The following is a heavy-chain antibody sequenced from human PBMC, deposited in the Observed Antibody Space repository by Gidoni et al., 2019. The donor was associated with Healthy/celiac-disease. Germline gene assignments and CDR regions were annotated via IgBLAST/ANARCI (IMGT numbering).Heavy chain of an antibody. CDR3: ARDYDSSEDAFDI. D-gene: IGHD3-22*01. V-gene: IGHV3-53*01. Sequence: EVQLVESGGGLIQPGGSLRLSCAASGFTVSSNYMSWVRQAPGKGLEWVSVIYSGGSTYYADSVKGRFTISRDNSKNTLYLQMNSLRAEDTAVYYCARDYDSSEDAFDIWGQGTMVTVSS. J-gene: IGHJ3*02. CDR1: GFTVSSNY. CDR2: IYSGGST.